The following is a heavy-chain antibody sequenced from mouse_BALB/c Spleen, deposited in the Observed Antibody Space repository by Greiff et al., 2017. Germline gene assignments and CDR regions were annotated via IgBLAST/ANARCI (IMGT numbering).Heavy chain of an antibody. V-gene: IGHV14-3*02. CDR2: IDPANGNT. J-gene: IGHJ3*01. Sequence: VQLQQSGAELVKPGASVKLSCTASGFNIKDTYMHWVKQRPEQGLEWIGRIDPANGNTKYDPKFQGKATITADTSSNTAYLQLSSLTSEDTAVYYCAAHHYCGREAWFAYWGQGTLVTVSA. CDR1: GFNIKDTY. CDR3: AAHHYCGREAWFAY. D-gene: IGHD1-1*01.